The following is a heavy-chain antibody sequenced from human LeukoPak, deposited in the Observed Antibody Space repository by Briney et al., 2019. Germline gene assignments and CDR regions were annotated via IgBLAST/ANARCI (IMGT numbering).Heavy chain of an antibody. D-gene: IGHD2-2*01. CDR3: PRQRGCSSTSCYGDFDY. CDR1: GGSISSGDYY. V-gene: IGHV4-30-4*08. CDR2: IYYSGST. J-gene: IGHJ4*02. Sequence: PSQTLSLTCTVSGGSISSGDYYWSWIRQPPGKGLEWIGYIYYSGSTYYNPSLNRRVTLSVDTSKHQLFLKLSSVTAADTAVYYWPRQRGCSSTSCYGDFDYWGQGTLVTASS.